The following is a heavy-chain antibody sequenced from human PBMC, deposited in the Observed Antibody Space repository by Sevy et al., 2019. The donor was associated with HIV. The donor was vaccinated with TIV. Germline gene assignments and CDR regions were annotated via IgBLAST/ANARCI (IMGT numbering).Heavy chain of an antibody. CDR3: AKERSTGGH. J-gene: IGHJ1*01. CDR1: GFTFGSYI. Sequence: GGSLRLSCVASGFTFGSYIVSWVRQAPGKGLEYVAGISGSGDNTYYADSVKGRLTISRDNSKNTLFLQMNSLRAEDTGIYYCAKERSTGGHWGQGTLVTVSS. CDR2: ISGSGDNT. V-gene: IGHV3-23*01. D-gene: IGHD2-2*01.